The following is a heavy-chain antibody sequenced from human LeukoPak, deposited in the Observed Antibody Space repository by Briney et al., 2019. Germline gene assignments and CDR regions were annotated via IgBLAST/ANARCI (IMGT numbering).Heavy chain of an antibody. CDR1: GGSISRSSYY. CDR3: ARAHASAVLHAFDI. CDR2: IYYSGIT. V-gene: IGHV4-39*07. D-gene: IGHD3-10*01. Sequence: SETLSLTCTVSGGSISRSSYYWGWIRQPPGKGLEWIGSIYYSGITDYNPSLKSRVTISADTSKNHFSLKLTSVTAADTAVYYCARAHASAVLHAFDIWGQGTMVTVSS. J-gene: IGHJ3*02.